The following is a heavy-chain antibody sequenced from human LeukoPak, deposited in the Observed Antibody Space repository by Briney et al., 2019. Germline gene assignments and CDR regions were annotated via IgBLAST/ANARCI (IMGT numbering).Heavy chain of an antibody. D-gene: IGHD2-15*01. CDR2: IWYDGSKK. Sequence: GRSLRLSCAASGFTFSSYGMHWVRQAPGKGLEWVAVIWYDGSKKNYADSVKGRFTISRDNSKNTLYLQMMSLTAEDTAVYYCARESTDCRGGSCYFDYWGQGTLVTVSS. CDR3: ARESTDCRGGSCYFDY. CDR1: GFTFSSYG. J-gene: IGHJ4*02. V-gene: IGHV3-33*01.